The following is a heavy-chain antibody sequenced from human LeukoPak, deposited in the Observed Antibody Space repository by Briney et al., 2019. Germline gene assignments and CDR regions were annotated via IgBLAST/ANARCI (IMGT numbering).Heavy chain of an antibody. Sequence: PGGFLRLSCAASGFTFSSYGIHWVRQAPDKGLEWVAFISYDGSNKYYADSVKGRFTISRDNSKNTLYLQMNSLRLEDTAVYYCAKDPGRGMDVWGQGTTVTVSS. CDR3: AKDPGRGMDV. J-gene: IGHJ6*02. D-gene: IGHD7-27*01. CDR2: ISYDGSNK. CDR1: GFTFSSYG. V-gene: IGHV3-30*18.